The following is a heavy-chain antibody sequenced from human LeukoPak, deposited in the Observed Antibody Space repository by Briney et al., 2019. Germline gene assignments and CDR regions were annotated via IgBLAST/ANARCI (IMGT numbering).Heavy chain of an antibody. V-gene: IGHV4-59*01. CDR1: GVSISSDD. CDR2: IYYSGST. Sequence: ASETLSLTCNASGVSISSDDWTWIRQPPGKGLEWIGNIYYSGSTNYNPSLKSRVTISVYTSKNQFSLKLNSVTAADTAVYYCARRRDYYDSRGYYAFDIWGHGTMVTVSS. J-gene: IGHJ3*02. D-gene: IGHD3-22*01. CDR3: ARRRDYYDSRGYYAFDI.